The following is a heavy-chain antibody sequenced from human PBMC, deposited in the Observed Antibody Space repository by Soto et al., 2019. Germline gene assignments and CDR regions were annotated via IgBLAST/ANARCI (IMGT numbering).Heavy chain of an antibody. CDR1: GGSVSSGNFY. Sequence: PSETLSLTCTVSGGSVSSGNFYWSWIRQPPGKALEWIGYVYYSWGTIYNPSLTSRVTISVDTSKNQFSLKVTSVTAAVTAVYYCARTLIYGGRTFDYWGQGIPVTVSS. CDR2: VYYSWGT. CDR3: ARTLIYGGRTFDY. V-gene: IGHV4-61*01. J-gene: IGHJ4*02. D-gene: IGHD4-17*01.